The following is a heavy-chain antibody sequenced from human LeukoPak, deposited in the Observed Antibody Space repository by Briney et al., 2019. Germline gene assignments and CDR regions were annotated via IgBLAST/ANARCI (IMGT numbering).Heavy chain of an antibody. J-gene: IGHJ4*02. D-gene: IGHD3-22*01. CDR1: GFTFSSYA. CDR2: ISGSGGST. Sequence: GGSLRLSCAASGFTFSSYAMSWVRQAPGKGLEWVSAISGSGGSTYYADSVKGRFTISRDNSKNTLYLQMSSLRAEDTAVYYCAKDDYYDSSGYYSLDYWGQGTLVTVSS. CDR3: AKDDYYDSSGYYSLDY. V-gene: IGHV3-23*01.